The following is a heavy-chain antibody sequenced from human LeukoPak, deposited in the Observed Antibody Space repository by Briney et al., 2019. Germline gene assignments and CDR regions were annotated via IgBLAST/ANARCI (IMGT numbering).Heavy chain of an antibody. V-gene: IGHV1-69*04. D-gene: IGHD4-17*01. CDR2: IIPILGIA. Sequence: GASVKVSCKASGGTFSSYAISWVRQAPGHGLEWMGRIIPILGIANYAQKFQGRVTITADKSTSTAYMELSSLRSEDTAVYYCARVTRDYGDYVFDYWGQGTLVTVSS. CDR3: ARVTRDYGDYVFDY. CDR1: GGTFSSYA. J-gene: IGHJ4*02.